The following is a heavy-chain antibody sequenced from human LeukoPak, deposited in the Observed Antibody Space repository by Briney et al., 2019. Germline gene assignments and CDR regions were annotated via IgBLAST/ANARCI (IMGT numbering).Heavy chain of an antibody. V-gene: IGHV1-46*01. Sequence: ASVKVSCKASGYTFTSYYMHWVRQAPGQGLEWMGIINPSGGSTSYAQKFQGRVTMTRDTSTSTVYMELSSLRSEDTAVYYCARAGEYYYDSSAHFDYWGQGTLVTVSS. J-gene: IGHJ4*02. CDR1: GYTFTSYY. CDR2: INPSGGST. CDR3: ARAGEYYYDSSAHFDY. D-gene: IGHD3-22*01.